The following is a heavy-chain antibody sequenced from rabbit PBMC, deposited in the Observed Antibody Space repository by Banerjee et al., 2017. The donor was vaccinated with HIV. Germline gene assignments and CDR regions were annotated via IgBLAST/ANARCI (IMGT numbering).Heavy chain of an antibody. Sequence: EESGGDLVKPEGSLTLTCTASGFSFNDYWIWWVRQVPGKGLEWIGYINGGSGSAYYASWAKGRFTISKTSSTTVTLQMTSLTAADTATYFCARVDGGSRYYGLWGPGTLVTVS. CDR1: GFSFNDYW. V-gene: IGHV1S45*01. J-gene: IGHJ4*01. D-gene: IGHD8-1*01. CDR3: ARVDGGSRYYGL. CDR2: INGGSGSA.